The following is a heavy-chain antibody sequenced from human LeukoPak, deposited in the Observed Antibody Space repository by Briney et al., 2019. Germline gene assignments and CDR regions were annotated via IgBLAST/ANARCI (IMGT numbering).Heavy chain of an antibody. J-gene: IGHJ3*02. Sequence: PSETLSLPCNVSGVSISDGRYYWAWIRQLPGKGLEWIGYKYYSGSAKYNPSLKSRLTISVDTPNNQFSLQLRSMTAADTAMYYCATPYCSGISCLDVFNIWRQGRMVTVSS. CDR1: GVSISDGRYY. D-gene: IGHD2-2*01. CDR3: ATPYCSGISCLDVFNI. CDR2: KYYSGSA. V-gene: IGHV4-31*03.